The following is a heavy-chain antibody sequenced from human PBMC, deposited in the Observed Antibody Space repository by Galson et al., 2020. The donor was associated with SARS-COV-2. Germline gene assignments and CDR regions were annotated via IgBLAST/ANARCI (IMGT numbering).Heavy chain of an antibody. Sequence: SQASETLSLTCGVSGGSLSGYYWTWIRQPPGKGLEWIGEIQHSGSIHYNPSLKSRVTMSVDTSKNQFSLTLSSVTAADTAVYYCARGQPVLHKTAWFGQNRFFDYGLNIWGEVTTVTVSS. CDR3: ARGQPVLHKTAWFGQNRFFDYGLNI. J-gene: IGHJ6*02. CDR2: IQHSGSI. CDR1: GGSLSGYY. V-gene: IGHV4-34*01. D-gene: IGHD3-10*01.